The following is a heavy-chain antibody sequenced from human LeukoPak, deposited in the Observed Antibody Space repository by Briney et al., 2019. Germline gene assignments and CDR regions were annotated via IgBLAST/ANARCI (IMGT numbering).Heavy chain of an antibody. CDR1: GGSISSGDYY. CDR3: ARVLGYCSSTSCPQEYYFDY. V-gene: IGHV4-30-4*08. J-gene: IGHJ4*02. CDR2: IYYSGST. D-gene: IGHD2-2*01. Sequence: SQTLSLTCTVSGGSISSGDYYWSWIRQPPGKGLEWIGYIYYSGSTYYNPSLKSRVTISVDTSKNQFYLKLSSVTAADTAVYYCARVLGYCSSTSCPQEYYFDYWGQGTLVTVSS.